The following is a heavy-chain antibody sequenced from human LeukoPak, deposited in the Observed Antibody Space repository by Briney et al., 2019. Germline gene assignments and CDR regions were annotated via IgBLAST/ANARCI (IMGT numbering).Heavy chain of an antibody. CDR3: ARDRVETEWYYHPMFDY. D-gene: IGHD2-21*02. V-gene: IGHV3-74*01. J-gene: IGHJ4*02. Sequence: PAETLCLSCSASGFTISSGSYWCGIRLPPGRRLECFGVNPDESDTTSADSVKGRFTISRDNAKNTLFLQMNSLRAEDTAVYYCARDRVETEWYYHPMFDYWGQGILVTVSS. CDR2: VNPDESDT. CDR1: GFTISSGS.